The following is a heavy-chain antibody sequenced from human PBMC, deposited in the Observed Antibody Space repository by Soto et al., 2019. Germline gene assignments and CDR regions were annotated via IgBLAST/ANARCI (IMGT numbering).Heavy chain of an antibody. CDR2: ISRTATNI. CDR3: AREDYIDGYLDN. J-gene: IGHJ4*02. CDR1: GFTFSSYE. D-gene: IGHD4-4*01. Sequence: PGGSLRLSCVVSGFTFSSYEMDWVRQAPGKGLEWVSSISRTATNIYYADSVKGRFTISRDNARNSLYLQMSSLRAEDTAVYYCAREDYIDGYLDNWGQGTLVTVSS. V-gene: IGHV3-48*03.